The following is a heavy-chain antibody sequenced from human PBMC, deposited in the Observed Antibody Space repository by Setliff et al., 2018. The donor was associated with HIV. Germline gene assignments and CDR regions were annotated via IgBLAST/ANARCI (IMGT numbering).Heavy chain of an antibody. J-gene: IGHJ4*03. CDR1: GFTFNNYW. CDR2: IKGDGSET. CDR3: ARPFDQ. V-gene: IGHV3-7*01. Sequence: PGGSLRLSCESSGFTFNNYWMSWVRQAPGKRPEWVANIKGDGSETYYVDFVKGRFTISRDNAKNSLYLQMNSLRVEDTAVYYCARPFDQWGPGTMVTVSS.